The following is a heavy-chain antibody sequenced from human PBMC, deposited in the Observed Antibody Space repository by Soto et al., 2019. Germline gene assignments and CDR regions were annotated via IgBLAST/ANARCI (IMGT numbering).Heavy chain of an antibody. CDR2: TYYRSKWYN. CDR3: ARDRGIAVAGEYYYYYYMDV. J-gene: IGHJ6*03. V-gene: IGHV6-1*01. D-gene: IGHD6-19*01. Sequence: SETLSLTCAISGASVSSNSAAWNWIRQSPSRGLEWLGRTYYRSKWYNDYAVSVKSRITINPDTSKNQFSLQLNSVTPEDTAVYYCARDRGIAVAGEYYYYYYMDVWGKGTTVTVSS. CDR1: GASVSSNSAA.